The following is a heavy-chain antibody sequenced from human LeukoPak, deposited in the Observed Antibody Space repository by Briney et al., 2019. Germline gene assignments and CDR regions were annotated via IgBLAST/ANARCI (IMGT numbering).Heavy chain of an antibody. Sequence: GASVKVSCKASGYTFTSYDINWVRQATGQGLEWMGWMNPNSGNTGYAQKFQGRVTMTRNTSISTAYMELSSLRSEDTAVYYCARGRDDYYGSGSQSGMDVWGQGTTVTVSS. V-gene: IGHV1-8*01. CDR3: ARGRDDYYGSGSQSGMDV. D-gene: IGHD3-10*01. CDR2: MNPNSGNT. CDR1: GYTFTSYD. J-gene: IGHJ6*02.